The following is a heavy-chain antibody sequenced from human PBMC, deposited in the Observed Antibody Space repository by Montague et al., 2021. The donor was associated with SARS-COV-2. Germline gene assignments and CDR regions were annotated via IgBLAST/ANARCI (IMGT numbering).Heavy chain of an antibody. V-gene: IGHV3-30-3*01. D-gene: IGHD2-2*01. J-gene: IGHJ4*02. CDR3: ARGGFSTSSYYGPIDY. Sequence: SLRLSCAASGFPLSRHAMDWVRQAPGKGLEWVALISYDGSNEYYAASVKGRFTISRDNFKNTLHLQMDSLGPEDTAVYYCARGGFSTSSYYGPIDYWGQGTLVTVSS. CDR1: GFPLSRHA. CDR2: ISYDGSNE.